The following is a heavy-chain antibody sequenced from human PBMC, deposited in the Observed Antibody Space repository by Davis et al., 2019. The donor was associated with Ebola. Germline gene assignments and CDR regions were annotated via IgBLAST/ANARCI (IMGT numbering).Heavy chain of an antibody. V-gene: IGHV1-3*01. CDR2: INAGNGNT. CDR3: ASDYGDYGEGHFDY. D-gene: IGHD4-17*01. CDR1: GGTFTTYA. Sequence: AASVKVSCKASGGTFTTYAIHWVRQAPGQRLEWMGWINAGNGNTKYSQKFQGRVTITRDTSASTAYMELSSLRSEDTAVYYCASDYGDYGEGHFDYWGQGTLVTVSS. J-gene: IGHJ4*02.